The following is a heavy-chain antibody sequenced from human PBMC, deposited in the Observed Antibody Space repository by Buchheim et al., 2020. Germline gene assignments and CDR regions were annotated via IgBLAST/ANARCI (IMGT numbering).Heavy chain of an antibody. D-gene: IGHD1-26*01. CDR2: LSPDGSET. CDR3: ARETFKGLVGVPVTDFDY. Sequence: EVQLVESGGGLVQPGGSLRLSCEASGFTSSTYWMSLVRQAPGKGLLWVANLSPDGSETYYVDSVKGRFTISRDNAKNSFYLQMNSLTAEDTAVYYCARETFKGLVGVPVTDFDYWGQGAL. V-gene: IGHV3-7*01. CDR1: GFTSSTYW. J-gene: IGHJ4*02.